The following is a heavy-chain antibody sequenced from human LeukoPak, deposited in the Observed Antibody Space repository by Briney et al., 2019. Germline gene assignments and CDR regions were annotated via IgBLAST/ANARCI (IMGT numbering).Heavy chain of an antibody. D-gene: IGHD3-22*01. CDR1: GGSISTYY. Sequence: SETLSLTCTVSGGSISTYYWSWIRQPPGKGLEWIGRIYTSGSTTYNPSLKSRVTISGDTSENQFSLRLSSVTAADTAVYYCARASYSYDISGWVPFDYWGQGTLVTVSS. J-gene: IGHJ4*02. CDR3: ARASYSYDISGWVPFDY. V-gene: IGHV4-4*08. CDR2: IYTSGST.